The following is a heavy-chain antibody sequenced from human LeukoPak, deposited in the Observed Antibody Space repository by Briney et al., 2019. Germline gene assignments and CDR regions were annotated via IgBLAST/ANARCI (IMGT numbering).Heavy chain of an antibody. CDR2: ISASGNGT. J-gene: IGHJ4*02. V-gene: IGHV3-23*01. CDR3: AKDRPNLEWLLEI. Sequence: GGSLRLSCSASGFTFNTYAMNWLGQAPGKGLEGVSGISASGNGTYYEDSVRGRFTISRANSENTLYLPMNNLRPEDTAVYYCAKDRPNLEWLLEIWGQRTLVSVSS. CDR1: GFTFNTYA. D-gene: IGHD3-3*01.